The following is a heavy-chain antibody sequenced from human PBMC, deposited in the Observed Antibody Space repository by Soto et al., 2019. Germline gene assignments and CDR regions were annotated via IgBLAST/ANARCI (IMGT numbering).Heavy chain of an antibody. CDR2: IYYSGST. J-gene: IGHJ4*02. V-gene: IGHV4-39*01. Sequence: QLQLQESGPGLVKPSETLSLTCTVSGGSISSSSYYWGWIRQPPGKGLEWIGSIYYSGSTYYNPSLKSRVTISVDTSKNQFSLKLSSVTAADTAVYYCARIVDTAMATRLKTYYFDYWGQGTLVTVSS. CDR1: GGSISSSSYY. D-gene: IGHD5-18*01. CDR3: ARIVDTAMATRLKTYYFDY.